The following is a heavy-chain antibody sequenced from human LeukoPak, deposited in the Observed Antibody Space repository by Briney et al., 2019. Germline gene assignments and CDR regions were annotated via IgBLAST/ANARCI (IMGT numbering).Heavy chain of an antibody. CDR3: ARSGHCISTNCYKIWKRSLYGKDV. CDR1: GFTFTDHY. CDR2: ISTSGTTM. V-gene: IGHV3-11*01. D-gene: IGHD2-2*02. Sequence: PGGSLRLSCAASGFTFTDHYMSWIRLAPGKGLEWISSISTSGTTMYYADSVKGRFTISRDNAKNSLYLQMNSLRAEDTAVYYCARSGHCISTNCYKIWKRSLYGKDVWGQGTTVPVSS. J-gene: IGHJ6*02.